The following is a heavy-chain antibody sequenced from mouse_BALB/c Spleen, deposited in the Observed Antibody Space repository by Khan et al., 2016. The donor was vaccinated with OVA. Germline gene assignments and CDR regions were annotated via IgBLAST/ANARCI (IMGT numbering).Heavy chain of an antibody. CDR3: ARGNYDVYDFDY. CDR2: ISYSGVT. D-gene: IGHD2-4*01. CDR1: GYSITSGYA. V-gene: IGHV3-2*02. J-gene: IGHJ2*01. Sequence: EVELVESGPGLVKPSQSLSLTCTVTGYSITSGYAWNWIRQFPGNKLEWMGYISYSGVTSYTPSLKSRISITRDTSKNQFFLQLNSVTTEDTATYYCARGNYDVYDFDYWGQGTTLTVSS.